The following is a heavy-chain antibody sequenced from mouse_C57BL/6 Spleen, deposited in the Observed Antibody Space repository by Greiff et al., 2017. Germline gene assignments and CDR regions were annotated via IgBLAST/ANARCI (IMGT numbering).Heavy chain of an antibody. CDR1: GYTFTDYE. Sequence: QVQLQQSGAELVRPGASVTLSCKASGYTFTDYEMHWVKQTPVHGLEWIGAIDPETGGNAYNQKFKGKAILTADKSSSTAYLELRSLTSEDSAVYYCTSSGDGYYFDDWGQGTTLTASS. J-gene: IGHJ2*01. CDR3: TSSGDGYYFDD. D-gene: IGHD2-3*01. CDR2: IDPETGGN. V-gene: IGHV1-15*01.